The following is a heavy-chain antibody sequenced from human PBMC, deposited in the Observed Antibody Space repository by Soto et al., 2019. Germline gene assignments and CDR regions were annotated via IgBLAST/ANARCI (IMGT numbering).Heavy chain of an antibody. CDR3: AKAVGVEGVSTAGIYYDSIDS. Sequence: EVHLLESRGGLVQPGGSLRLSCASSGLACSRYAMSWCRQYPGKGLEWVSGISGRGDSTYYSDYVKGRLTISRDNSKNTRYLQMNSLGAEDTAVYYCAKAVGVEGVSTAGIYYDSIDSGGQGLLVVFSS. D-gene: IGHD1-26*01. CDR2: ISGRGDST. CDR1: GLACSRYA. J-gene: IGHJ4*02. V-gene: IGHV3-23*01.